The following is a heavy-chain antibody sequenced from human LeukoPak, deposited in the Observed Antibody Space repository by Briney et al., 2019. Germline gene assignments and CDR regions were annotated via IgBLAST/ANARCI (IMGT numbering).Heavy chain of an antibody. CDR3: AKAWSFVGASIYYFDY. Sequence: PGGSLRLSCAASGLTFSSYSMNWVRQAPGKGLEWVSSISSASNYLYYADSVKGRFTISRDNAKKSLYLQMNSLRAEDTAVYYCAKAWSFVGASIYYFDYWGQGNLVTVSS. CDR2: ISSASNYL. CDR1: GLTFSSYS. V-gene: IGHV3-21*01. J-gene: IGHJ4*02. D-gene: IGHD1-26*01.